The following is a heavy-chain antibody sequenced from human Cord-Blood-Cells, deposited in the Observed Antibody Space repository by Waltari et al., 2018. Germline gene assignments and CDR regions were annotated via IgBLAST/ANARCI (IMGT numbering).Heavy chain of an antibody. CDR3: ARDLYSSSWEADY. CDR1: GYTFTGYY. J-gene: IGHJ4*02. Sequence: QVQLVQSGAEVKKPGASVKVSCKASGYTFTGYYMHWVRQAPGQGLEWMGWINPNSGGTNSAQEFQGRVTMTRDTSISTAYMELSRLRSDDTALYYCARDLYSSSWEADYWGQGTLVTVSS. D-gene: IGHD6-13*01. CDR2: INPNSGGT. V-gene: IGHV1-2*02.